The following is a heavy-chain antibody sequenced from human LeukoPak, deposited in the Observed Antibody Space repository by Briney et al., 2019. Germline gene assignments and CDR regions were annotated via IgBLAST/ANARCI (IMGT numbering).Heavy chain of an antibody. Sequence: PEASVKVSCKVSGYTLTELSMHWVRQAPGKGLEWMGGFDPEDGETIYAQKFQGRVTMTEDTSTDTAYMELSSLRSEDTAVYYCATDGGGGSYYLNYWGQGTLVTVSS. CDR2: FDPEDGET. J-gene: IGHJ4*02. CDR3: ATDGGGGSYYLNY. V-gene: IGHV1-24*01. D-gene: IGHD1-26*01. CDR1: GYTLTELS.